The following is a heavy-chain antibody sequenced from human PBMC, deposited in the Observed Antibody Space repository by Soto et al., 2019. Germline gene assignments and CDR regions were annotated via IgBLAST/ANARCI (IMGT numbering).Heavy chain of an antibody. CDR2: ISNDGSDE. V-gene: IGHV3-30*18. CDR3: ANDRSKWGDSPSEK. CDR1: GFTFSKSG. J-gene: IGHJ4*02. D-gene: IGHD3-16*01. Sequence: QVQLVESGGGVVQPGRSLRLSCAASGFTFSKSGMHWVRQAPGKGLEWVAAISNDGSDEYYADSVQGRFNISRDNSKNTLRLLMNGLIFEDTALYFYANDRSKWGDSPSEKWGQGTLVNVSS.